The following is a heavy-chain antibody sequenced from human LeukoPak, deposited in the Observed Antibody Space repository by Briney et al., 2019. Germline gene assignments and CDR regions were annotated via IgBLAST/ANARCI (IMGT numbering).Heavy chain of an antibody. J-gene: IGHJ4*02. CDR1: RYTFSNSY. CDR2: INPSGVST. D-gene: IGHD2-2*01. V-gene: IGHV1-46*01. CDR3: ARGPIVVVPAAIPHFDY. Sequence: ASVKVSCKASRYTFSNSYMHWVRQAPGLGLEWMGMINPSGVSTSYARKFQGRVTMTRDTSISTAYMELSRLRSDDTAVYYCARGPIVVVPAAIPHFDYWGQGTLVTVSS.